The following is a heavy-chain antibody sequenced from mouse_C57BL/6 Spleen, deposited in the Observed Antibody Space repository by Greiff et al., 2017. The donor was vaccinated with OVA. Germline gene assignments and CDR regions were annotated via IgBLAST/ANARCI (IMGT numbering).Heavy chain of an antibody. CDR3: ARGGVYGSSDYYAMDY. Sequence: EVQRVESGPSLVRPSQTLSLTCTVTGFSINSDCYWIWIRQFPGNKLEYIGYTFYSGITYYNPSLESRTYITRDTSKNQFSLKLSSVTTEDTATYYCARGGVYGSSDYYAMDYWGQGTSVTVSS. CDR2: TFYSGIT. V-gene: IGHV3-3*01. D-gene: IGHD1-1*01. J-gene: IGHJ4*01. CDR1: GFSINSDCY.